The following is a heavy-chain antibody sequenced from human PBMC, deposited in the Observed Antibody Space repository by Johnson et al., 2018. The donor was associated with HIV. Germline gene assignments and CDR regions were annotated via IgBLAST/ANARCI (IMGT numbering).Heavy chain of an antibody. Sequence: VQLVESGGGVVQPGGSLRLSCAASGFTVGSNYMNWVRQAPGKGLEWVSVIYSGGTTYYADSVKGRFIISRDSSKNTLYLQMNSLRAEDTAIYYCARDRILTGYDAFDIWGQGTMVTVSS. D-gene: IGHD3-9*01. V-gene: IGHV3-66*01. CDR2: IYSGGTT. CDR3: ARDRILTGYDAFDI. CDR1: GFTVGSNY. J-gene: IGHJ3*02.